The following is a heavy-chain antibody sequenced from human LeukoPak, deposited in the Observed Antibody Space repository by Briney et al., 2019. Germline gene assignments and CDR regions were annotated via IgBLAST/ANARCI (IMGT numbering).Heavy chain of an antibody. CDR1: GGSISSGSYF. J-gene: IGHJ4*02. D-gene: IGHD5-18*01. Sequence: SETLSFTCTVSGGSISSGSYFWGCIRQPPGKGLEWIGSIYYSGSTYYNPSLKSRVTISVDTSKNQFSLKLSSMTAADTAVYYCARHLFEGYSYGYVDYWGQGTLVTVSS. V-gene: IGHV4-39*01. CDR3: ARHLFEGYSYGYVDY. CDR2: IYYSGST.